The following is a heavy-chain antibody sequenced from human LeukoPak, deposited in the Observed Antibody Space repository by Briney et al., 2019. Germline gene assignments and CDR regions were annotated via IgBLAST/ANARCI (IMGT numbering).Heavy chain of an antibody. CDR3: ARDSGYDR. CDR1: GGSFSGYY. CDR2: TNHSGST. Sequence: SETLSLTCAVYGGSFSGYYWSWIRQPPGKGLEWIGETNHSGSTNYNPSLKSRVTISVDTSKNQFSLKLSSVTAADTAVYYCARDSGYDRWGQGTLVTVSS. D-gene: IGHD5-12*01. J-gene: IGHJ4*02. V-gene: IGHV4-34*01.